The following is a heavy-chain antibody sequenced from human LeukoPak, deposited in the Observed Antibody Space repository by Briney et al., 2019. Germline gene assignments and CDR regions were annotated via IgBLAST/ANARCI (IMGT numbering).Heavy chain of an antibody. D-gene: IGHD6-19*01. Sequence: SQTLSLTCAISGDSVSSNGVTWNWIRQSPSRGLEWLGRTYYRSKWYNDYAVSVKSRITINPDTSKNQFSLQLNSVTPEDTAVYYCARDKGYSSGWSHYDYWGQGTLVTVSS. J-gene: IGHJ4*02. V-gene: IGHV6-1*01. CDR1: GDSVSSNGVT. CDR2: TYYRSKWYN. CDR3: ARDKGYSSGWSHYDY.